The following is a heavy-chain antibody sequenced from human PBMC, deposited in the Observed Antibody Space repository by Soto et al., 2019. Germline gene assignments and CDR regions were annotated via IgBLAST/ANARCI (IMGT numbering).Heavy chain of an antibody. J-gene: IGHJ6*02. D-gene: IGHD1-26*01. CDR2: ISGSGGST. CDR1: GFTFSNYA. V-gene: IGHV3-23*01. Sequence: EVQLLESGGGLVQPGGPLRLSCAASGFTFSNYAMTWVRQAPGKGLEWVSAISGSGGSTYYADSVKGRFTISRDNSKNTLYLPMDSLRAEDTAVYYCANPPPTMESTIYYYYGMDVWGQGTTVTVSS. CDR3: ANPPPTMESTIYYYYGMDV.